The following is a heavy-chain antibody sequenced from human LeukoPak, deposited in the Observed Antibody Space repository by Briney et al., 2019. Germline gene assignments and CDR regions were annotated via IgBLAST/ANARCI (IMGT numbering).Heavy chain of an antibody. CDR3: ARQGYSSSWTNYYYGMDV. CDR1: GGSISSYY. Sequence: PSETLSLTCTVSGGSISSYYWSWIRQPPGKGLEWIVYIYYSGSTNYNPSLKSRVTISVDTSKNQFSLKLSSVTAADTAVYYCARQGYSSSWTNYYYGMDVWGQGTTVTVSS. V-gene: IGHV4-59*08. CDR2: IYYSGST. D-gene: IGHD6-13*01. J-gene: IGHJ6*02.